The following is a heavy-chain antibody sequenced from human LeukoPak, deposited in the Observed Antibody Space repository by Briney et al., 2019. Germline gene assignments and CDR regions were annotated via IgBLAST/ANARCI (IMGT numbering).Heavy chain of an antibody. V-gene: IGHV4-30-4*08. CDR2: IYYSGST. D-gene: IGHD2-2*01. J-gene: IGHJ6*03. CDR1: GGSISSGDYY. CDR3: ARGVVVVPDANYYYYMDV. Sequence: SETLSLTCTVSGGSISSGDYYWSWIRQPPGKGMEWIGYIYYSGSTYYNPSLKSRVTILVDTSKNQCSLKLSSVTVADTAVYYCARGVVVVPDANYYYYMDVWRKGTTVTVSS.